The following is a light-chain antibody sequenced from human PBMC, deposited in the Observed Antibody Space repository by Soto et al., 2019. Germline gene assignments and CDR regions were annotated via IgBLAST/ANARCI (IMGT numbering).Light chain of an antibody. Sequence: IQMTQSPSTLSASVGDRVTITCRASQAISNFLAWYQQKPGKVPKLLMYGASTLPSGVPSRFSGSGSGTDFTLTISSLQPEDFATYYCQNYHSAPWTFGQGTKVEIK. J-gene: IGKJ1*01. CDR3: QNYHSAPWT. CDR1: QAISNF. CDR2: GAS. V-gene: IGKV1-27*01.